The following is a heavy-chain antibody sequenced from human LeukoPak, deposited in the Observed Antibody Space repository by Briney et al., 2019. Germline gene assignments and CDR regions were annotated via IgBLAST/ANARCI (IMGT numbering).Heavy chain of an antibody. D-gene: IGHD6-6*01. J-gene: IGHJ4*02. V-gene: IGHV1-2*02. Sequence: ASVKVSCKASGCTFSGYYIHWARQAPGQGLEWMGWIKPDSGDTHYVQKFQGRVTMTRDTSTSTVYMELSSLRSEDTAVYYCARDSRESIAARPLFYFDYWGQGTLVTVSS. CDR1: GCTFSGYY. CDR3: ARDSRESIAARPLFYFDY. CDR2: IKPDSGDT.